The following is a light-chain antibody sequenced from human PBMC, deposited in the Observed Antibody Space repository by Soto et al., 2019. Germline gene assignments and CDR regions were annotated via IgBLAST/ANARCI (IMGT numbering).Light chain of an antibody. CDR1: QSISSY. V-gene: IGKV1-39*01. CDR3: QQSYSIPPMT. Sequence: DVQMTQSPSSLSASVGDRVTITCRASQSISSYLNWYQQKPGKAPKLLIYAASSLQAGVPSRFSGSGSGTDFTLTISNLQPEDFATYYCQQSYSIPPMTFGQGTKVEIK. CDR2: AAS. J-gene: IGKJ1*01.